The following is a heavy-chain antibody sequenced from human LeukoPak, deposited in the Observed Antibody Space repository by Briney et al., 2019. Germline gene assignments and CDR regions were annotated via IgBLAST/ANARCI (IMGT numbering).Heavy chain of an antibody. Sequence: KPSETLSLTCTVSGGSISSYYWSWIRQPPGKGLEWIGYIYYSGSTNYNPSPKSRVTISVDTSKNQFSLKLSSVTAADTAVYYCATHNGGLRSVFDYWGQGTLVTVSS. V-gene: IGHV4-59*01. D-gene: IGHD4-17*01. CDR1: GGSISSYY. CDR3: ATHNGGLRSVFDY. J-gene: IGHJ4*02. CDR2: IYYSGST.